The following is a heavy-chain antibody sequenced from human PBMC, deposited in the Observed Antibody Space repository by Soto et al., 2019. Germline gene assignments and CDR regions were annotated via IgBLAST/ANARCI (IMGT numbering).Heavy chain of an antibody. CDR3: ARERITIVGVAHRAGYYYYYGMDV. J-gene: IGHJ6*02. V-gene: IGHV1-69*01. Sequence: QVQLVQSGAEVKKPGSSVKVSCKASGGTFSSYAISWVRQAPGQGLEWMGGIIPIFGTANYAQKFQGRVTITADESTSTAYMERSSMRSEDTAVYDCARERITIVGVAHRAGYYYYYGMDVWGQGTTVTVSS. CDR1: GGTFSSYA. CDR2: IIPIFGTA. D-gene: IGHD3-3*01.